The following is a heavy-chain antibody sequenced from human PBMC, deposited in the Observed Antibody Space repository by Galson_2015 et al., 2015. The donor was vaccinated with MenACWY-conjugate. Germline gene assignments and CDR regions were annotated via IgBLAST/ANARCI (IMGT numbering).Heavy chain of an antibody. Sequence: QSGAEVKKPGESLRISCKGSGYNFTNYWISWVRQMPGKGLEWMGRIDPNESYTNYRPSFQGHVTILVDKSINTAYLQWDSLRAADSAMYYCSRRGNLEPIPLDDWGRGTLVTGSS. CDR2: IDPNESYT. D-gene: IGHD1-1*01. CDR1: GYNFTNYW. V-gene: IGHV5-10-1*01. J-gene: IGHJ4*02. CDR3: SRRGNLEPIPLDD.